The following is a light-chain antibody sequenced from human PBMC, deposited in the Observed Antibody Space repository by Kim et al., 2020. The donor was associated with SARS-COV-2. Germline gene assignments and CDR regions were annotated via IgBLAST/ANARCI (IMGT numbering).Light chain of an antibody. CDR1: QDSSNY. Sequence: DIQMTQSPSSLSASVGDRVTITCRASQDSSNYLAWYQQKPEKVPKLLIYAASALQSGGPSRLGGSGSGTHFTLTITSLQPEDVATYYCQSYDGVPWTFGPGTKGDIK. CDR2: AAS. CDR3: QSYDGVPWT. V-gene: IGKV1-27*01. J-gene: IGKJ1*01.